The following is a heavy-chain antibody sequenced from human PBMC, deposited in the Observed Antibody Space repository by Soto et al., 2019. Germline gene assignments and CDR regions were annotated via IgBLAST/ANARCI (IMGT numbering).Heavy chain of an antibody. Sequence: GASVKVSCKASGYIFSNYGITWVRQAPGQGLEWLGWISAYNHNTDSAQRLQGRVTFTTDTSTSTAYMELRGLTSDDTGVYYCGRADPIFGVAKGVAVSGQGNTVNVS. CDR1: GYIFSNYG. CDR3: GRADPIFGVAKGVAV. J-gene: IGHJ6*02. CDR2: ISAYNHNT. V-gene: IGHV1-18*01. D-gene: IGHD3-3*01.